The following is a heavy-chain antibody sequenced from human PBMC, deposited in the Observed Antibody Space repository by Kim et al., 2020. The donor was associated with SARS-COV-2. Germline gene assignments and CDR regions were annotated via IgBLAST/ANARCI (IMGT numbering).Heavy chain of an antibody. D-gene: IGHD6-13*01. J-gene: IGHJ3*02. CDR2: IYHSGST. CDR3: ARDRAPAGYSSSWYPKQDPYHDAFDI. CDR1: GGSISSSNW. Sequence: SETLSLTCAVSGGSISSSNWWSWVRQPPGKGLEWIGEIYHSGSTNYNPSLKSRVTISVDKSKNQFSLKLSSVTAADTAVYYCARDRAPAGYSSSWYPKQDPYHDAFDIWGQGTMVTVSS. V-gene: IGHV4-4*02.